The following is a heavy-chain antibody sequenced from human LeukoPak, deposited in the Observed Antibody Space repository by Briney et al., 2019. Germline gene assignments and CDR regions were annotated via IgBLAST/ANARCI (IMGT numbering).Heavy chain of an antibody. CDR3: AKDFSGWSYSDAFDI. D-gene: IGHD6-19*01. V-gene: IGHV3-30*18. CDR2: ISYDGSNK. J-gene: IGHJ3*02. Sequence: GRSLRLSCAASGFTFSSYGMHWVRQAPGKGLEWVAVISYDGSNKYYADSVKGRFTISRDNSKNTLYLQMNSLRAEDTAVYYCAKDFSGWSYSDAFDIWGQGTMVTVSS. CDR1: GFTFSSYG.